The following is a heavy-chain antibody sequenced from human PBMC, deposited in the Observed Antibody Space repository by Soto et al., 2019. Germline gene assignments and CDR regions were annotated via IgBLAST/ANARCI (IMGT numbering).Heavy chain of an antibody. D-gene: IGHD6-19*01. CDR2: ISGYNGNT. CDR3: SRFIMVGGWFDPNYYHGMDV. CDR1: GYTFSNYG. J-gene: IGHJ6*02. V-gene: IGHV1-18*01. Sequence: QVQLVQSGAEVKKPGASVTVSCKTSGYTFSNYGINWVRQAPGQGLEWMGWISGYNGNTNYAQTVQGRVTMTTDTSTGTVYMELRSLKSAETAIYYCSRFIMVGGWFDPNYYHGMDVWGQGTTVTVSS.